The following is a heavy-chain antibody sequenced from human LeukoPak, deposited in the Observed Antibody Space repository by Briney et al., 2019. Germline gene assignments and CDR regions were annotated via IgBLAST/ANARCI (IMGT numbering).Heavy chain of an antibody. CDR3: ARWYSSSSYYYYYYYMDV. CDR2: INAYNGNT. J-gene: IGHJ6*03. V-gene: IGHV1-18*01. D-gene: IGHD6-13*01. CDR1: GYTFTSYG. Sequence: GASVKVSCKASGYTFTSYGISWVRQAPGQGLEWVGWINAYNGNTNYAQKLQGRVTMTTDTSTSTAYMELRSLRSDDTAVYYCARWYSSSSYYYYYYYMDVWGKGTTVTVSS.